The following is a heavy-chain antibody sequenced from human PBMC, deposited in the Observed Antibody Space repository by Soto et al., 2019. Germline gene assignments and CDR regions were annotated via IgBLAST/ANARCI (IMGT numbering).Heavy chain of an antibody. Sequence: EVQLVESGGGLVQPGGSLRLSCAASGFTFSSYWMHWVRQAPGKGLVWVSRINSDGSSTSYADSVKGRFTISRDNAKNTLYLQMNSLRAEDTAVYYCASSEYNWNHGADWGQGTLVTVSS. CDR3: ASSEYNWNHGAD. V-gene: IGHV3-74*01. J-gene: IGHJ4*02. D-gene: IGHD1-20*01. CDR1: GFTFSSYW. CDR2: INSDGSST.